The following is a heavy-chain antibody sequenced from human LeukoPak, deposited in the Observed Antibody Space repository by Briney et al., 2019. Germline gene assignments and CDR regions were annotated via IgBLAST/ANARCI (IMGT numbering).Heavy chain of an antibody. V-gene: IGHV4-31*03. Sequence: SETLSLTCTVSGGSISSGGYYWSWIRQHPGKGLEWIGYIYYSGSTYYNPSLKSRVTISVGTSKNQFSLKLSSVTAADTAVYYCARVSSRGSGYPFDYWGQGTLVTVSS. CDR2: IYYSGST. CDR1: GGSISSGGYY. D-gene: IGHD3-22*01. CDR3: ARVSSRGSGYPFDY. J-gene: IGHJ4*02.